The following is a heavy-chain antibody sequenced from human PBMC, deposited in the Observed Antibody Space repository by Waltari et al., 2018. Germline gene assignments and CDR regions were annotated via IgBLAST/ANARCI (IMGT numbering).Heavy chain of an antibody. V-gene: IGHV3-7*04. D-gene: IGHD3-10*02. Sequence: EVQLVESGGGLVQPGGSLRLPCVASGFTFSSYFMSWLRQAPGKGLEWVANIKQDGSEKYYVDSVKGRFTISRDNAENSLSLQMNSLRAEDTAVYYCERYVRPIYYMDVWGKGTTVTVSS. CDR2: IKQDGSEK. CDR1: GFTFSSYF. J-gene: IGHJ6*03. CDR3: ERYVRPIYYMDV.